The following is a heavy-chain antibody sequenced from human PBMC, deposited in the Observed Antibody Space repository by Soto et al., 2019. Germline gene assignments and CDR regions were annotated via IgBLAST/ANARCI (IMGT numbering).Heavy chain of an antibody. CDR3: ARALDDQLLWGRAFDI. D-gene: IGHD2-2*01. CDR1: GFTFSSYW. CDR2: INSDGSST. J-gene: IGHJ3*02. V-gene: IGHV3-74*01. Sequence: PGGSLRLSCAASGFTFSSYWMHWVRQAPGKGLVWVSRINSDGSSTSYADSVKGRFTISRDNAKNTLYLQMNSLRAEDTAVHYCARALDDQLLWGRAFDIWGQGTMVTVSS.